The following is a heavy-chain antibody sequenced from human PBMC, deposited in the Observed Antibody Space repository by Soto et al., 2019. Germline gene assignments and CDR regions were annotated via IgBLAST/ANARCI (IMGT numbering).Heavy chain of an antibody. CDR1: GYTFTGYY. CDR3: AAGYSSSWRFDY. J-gene: IGHJ4*02. Sequence: ASVKVSCKASGYTFTGYYMHWVRQAPGQGLEWMGWINPNSGGTNYAQKFQGWVTMTRDTSISTAYMELSRLRSDDTAVYYCAAGYSSSWRFDYSGQGTLVTVSS. D-gene: IGHD6-13*01. CDR2: INPNSGGT. V-gene: IGHV1-2*04.